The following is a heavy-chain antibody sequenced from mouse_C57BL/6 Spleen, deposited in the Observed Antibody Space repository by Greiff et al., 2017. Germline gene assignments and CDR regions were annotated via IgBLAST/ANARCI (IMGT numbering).Heavy chain of an antibody. J-gene: IGHJ3*01. Sequence: DVQLVESGGGLVQPGGSLKLSCAASGFTFSSYGMSWVRQTPDKRLELVATINSNGGSTYYPDSVKGRFTISRDNAKNTLYLQMSSLKSEDTAMYYCANGFAYWGQGTLVTVSA. CDR3: ANGFAY. CDR2: INSNGGST. CDR1: GFTFSSYG. V-gene: IGHV5-6-3*01.